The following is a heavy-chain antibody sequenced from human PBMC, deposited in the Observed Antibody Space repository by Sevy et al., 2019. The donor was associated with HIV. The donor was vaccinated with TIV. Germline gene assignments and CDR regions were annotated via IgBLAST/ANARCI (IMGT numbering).Heavy chain of an antibody. CDR2: IYQSGST. CDR3: ARARVGDAFDI. CDR1: GGSISSGGYY. V-gene: IGHV4-30-2*01. Sequence: SETLPLTCAVSGGSISSGGYYWSWIRQPPGKGLEWIGYIYQSGSTYYNPSLKSRVTISVGRSKNQFSLKLSSVTAADTAVYYCARARVGDAFDIWGQGTMVTVS. J-gene: IGHJ3*02. D-gene: IGHD3-16*01.